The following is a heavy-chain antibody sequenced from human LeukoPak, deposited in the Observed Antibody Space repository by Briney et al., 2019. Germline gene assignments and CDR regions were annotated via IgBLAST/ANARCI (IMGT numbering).Heavy chain of an antibody. V-gene: IGHV4-59*01. Sequence: SETLSLTCTVSGGSISSYYWSWTQQPPGKGLEWIGYIYYSGSTNYNPSLKSRVTISVDTSKNQFSLKLSSVTAADTAVYYCAAIEFTYYYDSTGAFDIWGQGTMVTVSS. J-gene: IGHJ3*02. D-gene: IGHD3-22*01. CDR1: GGSISSYY. CDR3: AAIEFTYYYDSTGAFDI. CDR2: IYYSGST.